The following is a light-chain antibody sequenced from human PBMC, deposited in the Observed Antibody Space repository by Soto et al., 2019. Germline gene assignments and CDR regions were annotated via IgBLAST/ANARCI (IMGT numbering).Light chain of an antibody. CDR2: DVT. CDR3: SSYTTSSTVI. Sequence: QSALTQPASVSGSPGQSIAISCTGSSSDVGGYNYVSWYQQHSGKAPKLIIYDVTNRPSGVSDRFSGSKSGNTASLTISGLQAEDDAEYYCSSYTTSSTVIFGGGTQQTVL. CDR1: SSDVGGYNY. V-gene: IGLV2-14*01. J-gene: IGLJ2*01.